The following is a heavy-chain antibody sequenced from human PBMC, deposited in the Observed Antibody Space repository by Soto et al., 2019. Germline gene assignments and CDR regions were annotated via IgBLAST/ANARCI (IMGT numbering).Heavy chain of an antibody. Sequence: QLQLQESGSGLVKPSQTLSLTCAVSGGSISSGGYSWGWIREPPGKGWEWIGYIYHSGSTYYNPSLKSRGTIAVARSKNPFSLKLSSVTAADTAVYYCASTHYGGNSSGAFDIWGQGTMVTVSS. V-gene: IGHV4-30-2*01. CDR1: GGSISSGGYS. J-gene: IGHJ3*02. D-gene: IGHD4-17*01. CDR2: IYHSGST. CDR3: ASTHYGGNSSGAFDI.